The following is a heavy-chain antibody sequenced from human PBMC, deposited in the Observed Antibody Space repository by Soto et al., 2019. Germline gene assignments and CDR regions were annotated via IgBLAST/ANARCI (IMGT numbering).Heavy chain of an antibody. V-gene: IGHV3-7*03. CDR1: GFTFSDHW. CDR3: AKDRIAGSDY. D-gene: IGHD6-13*01. CDR2: INQDGRES. Sequence: EVQLVESGGGLGQPGGSLRLSCAASGFTFSDHWMSWVRQAPGKGLEWVANINQDGRESYYVDSVKGRFTISRDNAKNSLHLQMNSLRADDTAVYYCAKDRIAGSDYWGQGTLVTVSS. J-gene: IGHJ4*02.